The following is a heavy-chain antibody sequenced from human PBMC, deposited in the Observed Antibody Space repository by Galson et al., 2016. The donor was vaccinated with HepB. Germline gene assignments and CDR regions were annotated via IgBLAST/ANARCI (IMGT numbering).Heavy chain of an antibody. J-gene: IGHJ3*02. D-gene: IGHD3-10*01. Sequence: TCTVSGGSISSGGYYWSWVRQHPGKGLEWIGYIYYSGTTYYNPSLKSRLSISIDTSENQFSLNLTSVTAADTAVYYCARVAMEFSFFDIWGQGTLVTVSS. CDR2: IYYSGTT. CDR1: GGSISSGGYY. V-gene: IGHV4-31*03. CDR3: ARVAMEFSFFDI.